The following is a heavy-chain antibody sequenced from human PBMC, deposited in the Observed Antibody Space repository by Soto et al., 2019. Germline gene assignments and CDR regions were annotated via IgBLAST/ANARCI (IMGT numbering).Heavy chain of an antibody. Sequence: EVQLLESGGGLVQPGGSLRLSCAACGFAFSSYAMSWIRQAPGKGLEWVSAISGSGGSTYYADSVKGRFTISRDNSKNTLYLQMNSLRAEDTAVYYCATLSLRYPADYWGQGTLVTVSS. CDR3: ATLSLRYPADY. V-gene: IGHV3-23*01. CDR2: ISGSGGST. J-gene: IGHJ4*02. CDR1: GFAFSSYA. D-gene: IGHD1-1*01.